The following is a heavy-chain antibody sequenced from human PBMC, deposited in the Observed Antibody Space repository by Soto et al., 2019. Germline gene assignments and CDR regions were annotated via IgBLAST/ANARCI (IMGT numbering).Heavy chain of an antibody. Sequence: PGGSLRLSCAASGFTFSSYAMSWVRQAPGKGLEWVSAISGSGGSTYYADSVKGRFTISRDNSKNTLYLQMNSLRAEDTAVYYCAKVPYDSSGYNDAFDIWGQGTMVT. CDR1: GFTFSSYA. J-gene: IGHJ3*02. D-gene: IGHD3-22*01. CDR2: ISGSGGST. CDR3: AKVPYDSSGYNDAFDI. V-gene: IGHV3-23*01.